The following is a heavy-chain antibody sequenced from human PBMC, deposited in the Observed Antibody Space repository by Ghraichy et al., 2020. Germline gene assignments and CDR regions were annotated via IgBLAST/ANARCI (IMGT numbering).Heavy chain of an antibody. CDR1: GGSFSSYY. CDR3: ARAAAAYGEAIDY. Sequence: SETLSLTCTVSGGSFSSYYWSWIRQPAGKGLEWIGRIYTIWSTNYNPSLKSRVTMSLDTSKNQFSLKLSSVTAADTAVYYCARAAAAYGEAIDYWGQGTLVTVSS. CDR2: IYTIWST. V-gene: IGHV4-4*07. D-gene: IGHD6-13*01. J-gene: IGHJ4*02.